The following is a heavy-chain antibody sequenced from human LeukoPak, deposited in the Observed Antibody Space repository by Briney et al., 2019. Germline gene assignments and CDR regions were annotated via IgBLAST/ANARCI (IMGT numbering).Heavy chain of an antibody. V-gene: IGHV4-4*07. CDR3: ARDKAVWGYSYDLTAYYFDY. CDR2: IYTSGST. D-gene: IGHD5-18*01. Sequence: PSETLSLTCTVSGGSISSYYWSWIRQPAGKGLEWIGRIYTSGSTNYNPSLKSRVTMSVDTSKNQFSLKLSSVTAADTAVYYCARDKAVWGYSYDLTAYYFDYWGQGTLVTVSS. J-gene: IGHJ4*02. CDR1: GGSISSYY.